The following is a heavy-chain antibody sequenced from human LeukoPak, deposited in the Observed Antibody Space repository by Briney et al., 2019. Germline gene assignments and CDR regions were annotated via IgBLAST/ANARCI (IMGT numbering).Heavy chain of an antibody. CDR3: ARDLGGPYYGIDV. CDR1: GYSISSGYY. J-gene: IGHJ6*02. CDR2: IYYSGST. V-gene: IGHV4-38-2*02. D-gene: IGHD1-26*01. Sequence: SETLSLTCTVSGYSISSGYYWGWIRQPPGKGLDWIGNIYYSGSTNYNPSLKSRVTISVDTSKRQFSLKLSSVTAADTAVYYCARDLGGPYYGIDVWGQGTTVTVS.